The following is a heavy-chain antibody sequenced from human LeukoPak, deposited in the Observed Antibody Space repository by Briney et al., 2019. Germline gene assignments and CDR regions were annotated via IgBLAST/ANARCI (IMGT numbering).Heavy chain of an antibody. CDR3: ARGGYYDSSGYYYYFDY. V-gene: IGHV1-69*04. J-gene: IGHJ4*02. CDR2: IIPILGIA. Sequence: ASVKVSCKASGGTFSSYAISWVRQAPGQGLEWMGRIIPILGIANYAQKFQGRVTITADKSTSTAYMELSSLRSEDTAVYYCARGGYYDSSGYYYYFDYWGQGTLVTVSS. CDR1: GGTFSSYA. D-gene: IGHD3-22*01.